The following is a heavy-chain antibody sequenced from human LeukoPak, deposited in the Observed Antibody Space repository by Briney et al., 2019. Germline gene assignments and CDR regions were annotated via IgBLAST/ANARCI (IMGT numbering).Heavy chain of an antibody. CDR2: ISPYNGNT. CDR1: GYTFTIHG. Sequence: ASVKVSCKASGYTFTIHGISWVRQAPGQGGEGMGWISPYNGNTNFAQKLQGRVTLTTDTSTSTAYLELRSLRSYDTAVYYCATVVVPAAWSWYFDLWGRGTLVTVSS. CDR3: ATVVVPAAWSWYFDL. V-gene: IGHV1-18*01. J-gene: IGHJ2*01. D-gene: IGHD2-2*01.